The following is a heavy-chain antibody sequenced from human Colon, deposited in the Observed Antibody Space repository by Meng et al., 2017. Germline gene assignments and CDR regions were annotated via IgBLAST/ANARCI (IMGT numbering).Heavy chain of an antibody. Sequence: WAPGLDRPSATLSLPRNGSGGCVSTGSYYWSWIRQPPGKGLEWIGSIYYSGSTYYNPSLKSRVTISVDTSKNQFSLKLSSVTAADTAVYYCAVWFGELLSGNWFDPWGQGTLVTVSS. CDR2: IYYSGST. V-gene: IGHV4-39*07. D-gene: IGHD3-10*01. CDR1: GGCVSTGSYY. J-gene: IGHJ5*02. CDR3: AVWFGELLSGNWFDP.